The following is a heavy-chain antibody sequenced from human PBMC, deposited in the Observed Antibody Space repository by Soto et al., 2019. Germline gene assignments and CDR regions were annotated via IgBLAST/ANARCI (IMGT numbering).Heavy chain of an antibody. J-gene: IGHJ5*02. D-gene: IGHD2-21*02. CDR2: IIPIFGTA. CDR1: GGTFSSYA. CDR3: ARVAEGPVVVTAMIWFDH. V-gene: IGHV1-69*01. Sequence: QVQLVQSGAEVKKPGSSVKVSCKASGGTFSSYAISWVRQAPGQGLEWMGGIIPIFGTANYAQKFQGRVTITADESTSTAYMELSSLRSEDTAVYYGARVAEGPVVVTAMIWFDHWGQGTLVTVSS.